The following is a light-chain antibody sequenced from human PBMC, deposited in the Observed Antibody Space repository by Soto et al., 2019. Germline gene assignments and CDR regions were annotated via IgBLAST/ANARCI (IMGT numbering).Light chain of an antibody. CDR2: GAS. CDR3: QQYNNWLIT. V-gene: IGKV3-15*01. Sequence: VWKLSKGTLSXXPGEXATLXXWAGQSVSSNLAWYQQKPGQAHRLIIYGASTRATGITARFSGSGSGTEFTLTISSLQSEDFAVYYCQQYNNWLITFGQGTRLEIK. J-gene: IGKJ5*01. CDR1: QSVSSN.